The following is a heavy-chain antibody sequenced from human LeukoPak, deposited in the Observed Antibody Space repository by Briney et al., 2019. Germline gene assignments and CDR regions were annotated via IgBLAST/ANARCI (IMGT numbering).Heavy chain of an antibody. CDR3: ARGGPIVLMVYATHRYFDY. CDR1: GGSFSGYY. V-gene: IGHV4-34*01. Sequence: SETLSLTCAVYGGSFSGYYWSWIRQPPGKGLEWIGEINHSGSTNYNPSLKSRVTISVDTSKNQFSLKLSSVTAADTAVYYCARGGPIVLMVYATHRYFDYWGQGTLVTVSS. J-gene: IGHJ4*02. CDR2: INHSGST. D-gene: IGHD2-8*01.